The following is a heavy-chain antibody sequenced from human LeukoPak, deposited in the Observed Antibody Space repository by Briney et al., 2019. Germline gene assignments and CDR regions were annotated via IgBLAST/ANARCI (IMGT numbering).Heavy chain of an antibody. Sequence: ASVKVSCKASGYTFASNYIHWVRQAPGQGLEWMGIINPSGGSTSYAQKFQGRVTMTRDTSTSTVYMELSSLRSEDTAVYYCARGSIYCSGGSCYPGIFDYWGQGTLVTVSS. D-gene: IGHD2-15*01. J-gene: IGHJ4*02. V-gene: IGHV1-46*01. CDR2: INPSGGST. CDR1: GYTFASNY. CDR3: ARGSIYCSGGSCYPGIFDY.